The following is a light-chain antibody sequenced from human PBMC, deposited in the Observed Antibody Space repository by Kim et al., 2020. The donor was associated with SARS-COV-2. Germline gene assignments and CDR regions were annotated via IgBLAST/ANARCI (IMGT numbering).Light chain of an antibody. Sequence: SVPPVQTASLTCSGDKLGDKYACWYQQKPGQSPVLVIYQDNERPSGIPERFSGSNSGNTATLTISGTQAMDEADYYCQAWDSSTVIFGGGTQLTVL. V-gene: IGLV3-1*01. CDR2: QDN. CDR3: QAWDSSTVI. CDR1: KLGDKY. J-gene: IGLJ2*01.